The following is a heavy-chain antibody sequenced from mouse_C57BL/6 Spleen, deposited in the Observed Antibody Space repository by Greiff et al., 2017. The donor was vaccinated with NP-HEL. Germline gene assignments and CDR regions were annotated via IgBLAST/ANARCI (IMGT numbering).Heavy chain of an antibody. CDR3: ARGHTGTGFAY. CDR2: IRYDGSN. V-gene: IGHV3-6*01. D-gene: IGHD4-1*01. J-gene: IGHJ3*01. CDR1: GYSITSGYY. Sequence: EVQLQESGPGLVKPSQSLSLTCSVSGYSITSGYYWNWIRQFPGNQLEWMGYIRYDGSNNYNPTLKNRISITLDPSTNQFFLKLNSGTTEDAATYYCARGHTGTGFAYWGQGTLVTVSA.